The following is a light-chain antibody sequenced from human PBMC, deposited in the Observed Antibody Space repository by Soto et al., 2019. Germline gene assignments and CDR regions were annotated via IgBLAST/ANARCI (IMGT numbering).Light chain of an antibody. V-gene: IGLV2-8*01. Sequence: QSALTQPPSASGSPGQSITISCTGTNNDVGGYNYVSWYQQHPGKAPKLMIYEVSKRPSGVPDRFSGSRSGNTASLTVSGLQVEDEADYYCSSYAGSDTVVFGGGTKLTVL. CDR2: EVS. J-gene: IGLJ3*02. CDR1: NNDVGGYNY. CDR3: SSYAGSDTVV.